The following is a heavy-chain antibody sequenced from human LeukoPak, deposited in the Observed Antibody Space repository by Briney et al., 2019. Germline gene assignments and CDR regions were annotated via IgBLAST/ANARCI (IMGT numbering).Heavy chain of an antibody. CDR3: ARLGVGTAMVPVFDY. J-gene: IGHJ4*02. CDR1: GYSFTSYW. D-gene: IGHD5-18*01. V-gene: IGHV5-10-1*01. Sequence: GESLRISSRGSGYSFTSYWISWVRQMPGKGLEGRGGFDPSDSYTNYSPSFQGHVTISADKSITTAYLQWSSLKASDTAMYYCARLGVGTAMVPVFDYWGQGTLVTVSS. CDR2: FDPSDSYT.